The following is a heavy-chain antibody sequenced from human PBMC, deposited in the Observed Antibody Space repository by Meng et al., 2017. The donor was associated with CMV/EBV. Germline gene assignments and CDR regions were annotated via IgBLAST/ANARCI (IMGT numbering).Heavy chain of an antibody. CDR2: INHSGST. Sequence: GSLRLSCAVYGGSFSGYYWSWIRQPPGKGLEWIGEINHSGSTNYNPSPKSRVTISVDTSKNQFSLKLSSVTAADTAVYYCARARGTLKSGNLDYWGQGTLVTVSS. J-gene: IGHJ4*02. CDR3: ARARGTLKSGNLDY. V-gene: IGHV4-34*01. D-gene: IGHD4-23*01. CDR1: GGSFSGYY.